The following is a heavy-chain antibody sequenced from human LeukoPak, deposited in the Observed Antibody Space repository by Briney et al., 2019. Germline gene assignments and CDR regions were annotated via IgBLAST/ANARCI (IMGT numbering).Heavy chain of an antibody. J-gene: IGHJ4*02. V-gene: IGHV3-23*01. Sequence: GGSLRLSCAASGFTFSILDMSWVRQAPGKGLEWVSAISGNGGRTYYADSVKGRFTISRDNSKNTLYLQMNSLRAEDTAVYYCASYPPYGDYEDYWGQGTLVTVSS. CDR3: ASYPPYGDYEDY. D-gene: IGHD4-17*01. CDR1: GFTFSILD. CDR2: ISGNGGRT.